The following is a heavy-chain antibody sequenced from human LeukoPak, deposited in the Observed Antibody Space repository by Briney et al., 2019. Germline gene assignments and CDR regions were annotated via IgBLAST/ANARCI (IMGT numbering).Heavy chain of an antibody. J-gene: IGHJ4*02. CDR1: GGSISSYY. Sequence: SETLSLTCTVSGGSISSYYWSWIRQPPGKGLEWIGYIYYSGSTNNNPSLKSRVTISVDTSKNQFSLKLSSVTAADTAVYYCASGEIYFDYWGQGTLVTVSS. V-gene: IGHV4-59*01. CDR2: IYYSGST. CDR3: ASGEIYFDY.